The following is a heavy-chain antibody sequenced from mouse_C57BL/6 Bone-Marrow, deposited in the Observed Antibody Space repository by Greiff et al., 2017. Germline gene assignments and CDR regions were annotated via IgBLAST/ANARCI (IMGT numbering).Heavy chain of an antibody. J-gene: IGHJ3*01. CDR1: GYTFTSYW. V-gene: IGHV1-53*01. D-gene: IGHD1-1*01. CDR3: ARSGSSSAWFAY. CDR2: INPSNGGT. Sequence: VQLQQSGTELVKPGASVKLSCKASGYTFTSYWMHWVKQRPGQGLEWIGNINPSNGGTNYNEKFKSKATLTVDKSSSTAYMQLSSLTSEDSAVYYCARSGSSSAWFAYGGQGTLVTVSA.